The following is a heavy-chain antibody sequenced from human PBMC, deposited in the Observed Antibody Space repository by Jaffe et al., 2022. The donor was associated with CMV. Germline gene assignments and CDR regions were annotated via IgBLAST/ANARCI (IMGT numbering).Heavy chain of an antibody. V-gene: IGHV1-2*02. J-gene: IGHJ6*02. CDR1: GYTFTGYY. D-gene: IGHD2-21*02. CDR3: ASLTYCGGDCAGWYYYYGMDV. CDR2: INPNSGGT. Sequence: QVQLVQSGAEVKKPGASVKVSCKASGYTFTGYYMHWVRQAPGQGLEWMGWINPNSGGTNYAQKFQGRVTMTRDTSISTAYMELSRLRSDDTAVYYCASLTYCGGDCAGWYYYYGMDVWGQGTTVTVSS.